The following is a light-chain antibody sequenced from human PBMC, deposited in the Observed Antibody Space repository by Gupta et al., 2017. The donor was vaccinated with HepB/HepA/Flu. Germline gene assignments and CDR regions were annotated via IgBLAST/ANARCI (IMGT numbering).Light chain of an antibody. CDR3: QSGDITGTFSHVV. CDR2: KDD. CDR1: ALSKQY. Sequence: SSELTQAPSVSVSPGQTARLTCSGDALSKQYGYWYQQKAGQATLLVIFKDDERPSGIPVRFSCSSSGTTLTLTMSGVQAEDKADYYCQSGDITGTFSHVVFGGGTKLTVL. J-gene: IGLJ2*01. V-gene: IGLV3-25*03.